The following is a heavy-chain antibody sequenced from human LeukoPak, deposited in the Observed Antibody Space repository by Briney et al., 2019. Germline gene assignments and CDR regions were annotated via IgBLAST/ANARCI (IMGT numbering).Heavy chain of an antibody. V-gene: IGHV3-48*03. Sequence: GGSLRLSCAASGFTFSSYEMNWVRQAPGKGLERVSYISSSGSTIYYADSVKGRFTISRDNAKNSLYLQMNGLRAEDTAVYYCARGRYSSGWGFDYWGQGTLVTVSS. J-gene: IGHJ4*02. CDR3: ARGRYSSGWGFDY. D-gene: IGHD6-19*01. CDR1: GFTFSSYE. CDR2: ISSSGSTI.